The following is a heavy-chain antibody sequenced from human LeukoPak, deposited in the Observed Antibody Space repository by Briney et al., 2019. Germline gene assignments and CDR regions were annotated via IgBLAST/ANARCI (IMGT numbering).Heavy chain of an antibody. CDR2: ISYDGSNK. J-gene: IGHJ4*02. V-gene: IGHV3-30-3*01. CDR1: GFTXSSYA. D-gene: IGHD5-24*01. Sequence: SLRLXXXXSGFTXSSYAMHWVRQAPGKGLEWVAVISYDGSNKYYADSVKGRFTISRDNSKNTLYLQMNSLRAEDTAVYYCASRDGYNFGFDYWGQGTLVTVSS. CDR3: ASRDGYNFGFDY.